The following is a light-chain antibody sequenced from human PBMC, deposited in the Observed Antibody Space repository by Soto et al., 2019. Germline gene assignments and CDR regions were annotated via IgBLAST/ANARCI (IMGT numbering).Light chain of an antibody. J-gene: IGLJ3*02. CDR3: LLYYGGAWV. CDR1: TGAVTSGYY. V-gene: IGLV7-43*01. CDR2: DTS. Sequence: QTVVTQEPSLTVSPGGTVTLTCASSTGAVTSGYYPNWFQQKPGQAPRPMIYDTSNKQSWTPARFSGSLLGGKAALTLSGVQAEDEAEYYCLLYYGGAWVFGGGTKVTVL.